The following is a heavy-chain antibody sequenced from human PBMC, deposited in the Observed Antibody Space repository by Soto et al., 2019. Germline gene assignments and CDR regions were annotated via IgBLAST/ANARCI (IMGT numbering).Heavy chain of an antibody. Sequence: ASVKVSCKASGYTFSNYAISWVRQAPGQGLEWMGWISVYNGNTKSAEKFQGRVTMTTDTSTSTAYMELRSLSSDDTALYDCARDGRITVIRGPLPFDSWG. CDR1: GYTFSNYA. J-gene: IGHJ5*01. V-gene: IGHV1-18*01. CDR2: ISVYNGNT. D-gene: IGHD3-10*01. CDR3: ARDGRITVIRGPLPFDS.